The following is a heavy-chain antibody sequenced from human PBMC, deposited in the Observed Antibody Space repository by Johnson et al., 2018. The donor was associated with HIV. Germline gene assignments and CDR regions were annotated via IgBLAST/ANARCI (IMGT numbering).Heavy chain of an antibody. Sequence: QVQLVESGGGVVQPGGSLRLSCAASGFTFSSYGMHWVRQAPGKGLEWVAFIRYDGSNKYYADSVKGRFTISRDNSKNTLYLQMNSLRAGDTAVYYCARWSADAFDIWGQGTMVTVSS. CDR3: ARWSADAFDI. V-gene: IGHV3-30*02. D-gene: IGHD5-24*01. CDR2: IRYDGSNK. CDR1: GFTFSSYG. J-gene: IGHJ3*02.